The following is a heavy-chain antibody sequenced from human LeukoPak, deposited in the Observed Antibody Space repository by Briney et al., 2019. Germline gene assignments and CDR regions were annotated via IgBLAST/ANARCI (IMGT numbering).Heavy chain of an antibody. CDR1: GFTFSSNS. J-gene: IGHJ3*02. Sequence: PGGSLRLSCAASGFTFSSNSMNWVRQAPGKGLEWVSVIYSGGSTYYADSVKGRFTISRDDSKNTVYLQLNSLRGEDTSIYYCARSRYLDWGGAFDMWGQGTMVTVSS. CDR2: IYSGGST. CDR3: ARSRYLDWGGAFDM. V-gene: IGHV3-66*01. D-gene: IGHD3-9*01.